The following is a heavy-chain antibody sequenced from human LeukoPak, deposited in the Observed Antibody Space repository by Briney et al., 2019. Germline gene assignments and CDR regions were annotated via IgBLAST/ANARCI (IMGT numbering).Heavy chain of an antibody. D-gene: IGHD1-26*01. J-gene: IGHJ4*02. V-gene: IGHV1-2*02. CDR3: ARVRSEWELIRFDY. CDR2: INPNSGGT. CDR1: GYTFTGYY. Sequence: ASVKVSCKASGYTFTGYYMHWVRQAPGQGLEWMGWINPNSGGTNYAQKFQGRVTMTRDTSISTAYMELSRLRSDDTAVYYCARVRSEWELIRFDYWGQGTLVTVSS.